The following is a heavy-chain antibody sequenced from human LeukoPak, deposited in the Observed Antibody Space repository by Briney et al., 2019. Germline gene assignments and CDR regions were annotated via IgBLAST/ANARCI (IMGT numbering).Heavy chain of an antibody. J-gene: IGHJ4*02. D-gene: IGHD2-15*01. Sequence: SETLSLTCAVSGASISGSSYYWSWIRQPPGKGLEWIGEINHSGSTNYNPSLKSRVTISVDTSKNQFSLKLSSVTAADTAVYYCARVPRVGRAGRREDYWGQGTLVTVSS. V-gene: IGHV4-39*07. CDR1: GASISGSSYY. CDR2: INHSGST. CDR3: ARVPRVGRAGRREDY.